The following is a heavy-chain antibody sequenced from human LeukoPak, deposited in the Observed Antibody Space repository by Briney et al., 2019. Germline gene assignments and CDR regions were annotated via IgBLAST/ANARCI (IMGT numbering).Heavy chain of an antibody. V-gene: IGHV1-69*13. D-gene: IGHD2-2*02. CDR3: ARVTGGRYCSTTSCYMRGWFDP. CDR2: IIPVFGTS. Sequence: ASVKVSCKASGGTFSSYAINWVRQAPGQGLEWMGGIIPVFGTSNYAQKFQGRVTITADESTRTAYMELSSLRSEDTAVYYCARVTGGRYCSTTSCYMRGWFDPWGQGTLVTVSS. J-gene: IGHJ5*02. CDR1: GGTFSSYA.